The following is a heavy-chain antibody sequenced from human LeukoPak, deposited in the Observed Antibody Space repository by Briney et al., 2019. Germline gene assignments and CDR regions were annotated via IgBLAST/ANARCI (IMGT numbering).Heavy chain of an antibody. D-gene: IGHD3-10*01. V-gene: IGHV4-39*01. Sequence: SETLSLTCSVSGASIRISHYYWGWLRQPPGKGLERSASVYYTGTTYYNPSLKSRVTIFVETSKNQVSLRLSSVTAADTAVYYCARHSNYASGSTAKGLFDYWGQGTLVSVSS. CDR1: GASIRISHYY. CDR3: ARHSNYASGSTAKGLFDY. CDR2: VYYTGTT. J-gene: IGHJ4*02.